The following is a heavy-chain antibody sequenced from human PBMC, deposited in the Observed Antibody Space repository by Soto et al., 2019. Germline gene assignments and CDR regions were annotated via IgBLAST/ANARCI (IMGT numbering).Heavy chain of an antibody. Sequence: QVQLQESGPGLVKPSGTLSLTCAVSGGSISSSNWWSWVRQPPGKGLAWIGEIYHSGSTNYNPSLKRRVTISVDKSKNQFTLKLSSVTAADTAVYYCARSPLRDGYNLGTSGPWGQGTLVTVSS. V-gene: IGHV4-4*02. J-gene: IGHJ5*02. CDR1: GGSISSSNW. D-gene: IGHD1-1*01. CDR2: IYHSGST. CDR3: ARSPLRDGYNLGTSGP.